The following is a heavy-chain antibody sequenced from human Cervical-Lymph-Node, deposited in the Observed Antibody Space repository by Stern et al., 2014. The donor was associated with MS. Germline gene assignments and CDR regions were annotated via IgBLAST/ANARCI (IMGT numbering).Heavy chain of an antibody. V-gene: IGHV1-58*01. CDR3: AAGSSSWYYFDY. Sequence: QLVQSGPEVKKPGTSVKVSCKASGFTFTSSAVQWVRQARGQRLEWIGWIVVGRGNTNYAQKFKERVTITRDMSTSTAYMELSSLRSEDTAVYYCAAGSSSWYYFDYWGQGTLVTVSS. CDR2: IVVGRGNT. CDR1: GFTFTSSA. J-gene: IGHJ4*02. D-gene: IGHD6-13*01.